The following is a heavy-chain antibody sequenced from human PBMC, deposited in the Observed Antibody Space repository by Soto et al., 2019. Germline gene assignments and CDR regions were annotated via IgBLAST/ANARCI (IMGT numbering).Heavy chain of an antibody. V-gene: IGHV1-18*04. CDR2: INPFDGSR. Sequence: ASVKVSCKASGYIFTSYYIHWVRQAPGQGFEWMGWINPFDGSRMFAQNLQGRVTMTTDTSTSTAYMELRSLRSDDTAVYYCARGSIAVAADFDPWGQGTLVTVSS. J-gene: IGHJ5*02. CDR1: GYIFTSYY. D-gene: IGHD6-19*01. CDR3: ARGSIAVAADFDP.